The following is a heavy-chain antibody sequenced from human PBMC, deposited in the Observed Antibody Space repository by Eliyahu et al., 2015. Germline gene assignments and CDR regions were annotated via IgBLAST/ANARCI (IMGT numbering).Heavy chain of an antibody. Sequence: EVQLVESGGGLVQPGGSLRXSCAASGFXFSXYDXAWVRQTTGKGXXWVSAIGTAGDTYYPGSVKGRFTISRENAKNSLYLQMNSLRAGDTAVYYCARGPRLFSGYYYVGGDWFDPWGQGTLVTVSS. D-gene: IGHD3-22*01. CDR1: GFXFSXYD. V-gene: IGHV3-13*01. CDR2: IGTAGDT. J-gene: IGHJ5*02. CDR3: ARGPRLFSGYYYVGGDWFDP.